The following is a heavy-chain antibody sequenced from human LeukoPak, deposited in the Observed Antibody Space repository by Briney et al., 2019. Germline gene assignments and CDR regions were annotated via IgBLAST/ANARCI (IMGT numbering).Heavy chain of an antibody. Sequence: PGGSLRLSCAASGFTFSSYSMNWVRQAPGKGLEWVSSISSSSSYIYYADSVKGRFTISRDNSKNTLYLQMYSLRAEDTAVYYCAKILSGTYSFDLWGQGTLVTVSS. J-gene: IGHJ4*02. D-gene: IGHD1-26*01. V-gene: IGHV3-21*04. CDR3: AKILSGTYSFDL. CDR2: ISSSSSYI. CDR1: GFTFSSYS.